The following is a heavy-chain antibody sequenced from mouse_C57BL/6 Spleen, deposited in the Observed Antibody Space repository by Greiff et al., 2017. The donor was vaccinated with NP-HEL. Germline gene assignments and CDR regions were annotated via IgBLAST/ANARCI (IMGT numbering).Heavy chain of an antibody. V-gene: IGHV14-1*01. CDR2: IDPEDGDT. CDR1: GFNIKDYY. Sequence: EVQLQQPGAELVRPGASVKLSCTASGFNIKDYYMHWVKQRPEQGLEWIGRIDPEDGDTEYAPKFQGKATMTADTSSNTAYLQLSSLTSEDTAVYYCTPYYYGSSYGDYWGQGTTLTVSS. CDR3: TPYYYGSSYGDY. J-gene: IGHJ2*01. D-gene: IGHD1-1*01.